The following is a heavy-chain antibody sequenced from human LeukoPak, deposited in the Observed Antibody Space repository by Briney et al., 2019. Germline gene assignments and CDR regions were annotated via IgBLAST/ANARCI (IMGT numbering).Heavy chain of an antibody. J-gene: IGHJ4*02. V-gene: IGHV3-30*03. Sequence: GGSLRLSCAAPGFTFSSYGMHWVRQAPGKGLEWVAVISYDGSNKYYADSVKGRFTISRDNSKNTLYLQMNSLRAEDTAVYYCARRDVRELPSQFDYWGQGTLVTVSS. CDR3: ARRDVRELPSQFDY. CDR2: ISYDGSNK. CDR1: GFTFSSYG. D-gene: IGHD3-10*02.